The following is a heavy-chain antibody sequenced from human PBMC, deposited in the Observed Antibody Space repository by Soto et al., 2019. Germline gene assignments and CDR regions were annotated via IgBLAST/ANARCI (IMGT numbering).Heavy chain of an antibody. J-gene: IGHJ6*02. Sequence: PGGSLRLSCAASGFTFSSYGMHWVRQAPGKGLEWVAVIWYDGSNKYYADSVKGRFTISRDNSENTLFLQMYSLRAEDTAVYYCARYIPGVRYYGMDVWGQGTTVTVSS. CDR1: GFTFSSYG. V-gene: IGHV3-33*01. D-gene: IGHD2-2*01. CDR3: ARYIPGVRYYGMDV. CDR2: IWYDGSNK.